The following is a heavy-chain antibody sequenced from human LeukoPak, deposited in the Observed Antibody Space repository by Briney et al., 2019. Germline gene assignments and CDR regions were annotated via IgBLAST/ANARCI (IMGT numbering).Heavy chain of an antibody. CDR3: ARTGYSSSSGWAYYYYYYMDV. J-gene: IGHJ6*03. V-gene: IGHV3-48*02. Sequence: PGGSLRLSCAASGFTFSSYSMNWVRQAPGKGLEWVSYISSSSSTIYYADSVKGRFTISRDNAKHSLYLQMNSLRDEDTAVYYCARTGYSSSSGWAYYYYYYMDVWGKGTTVTVSS. CDR1: GFTFSSYS. D-gene: IGHD6-6*01. CDR2: ISSSSSTI.